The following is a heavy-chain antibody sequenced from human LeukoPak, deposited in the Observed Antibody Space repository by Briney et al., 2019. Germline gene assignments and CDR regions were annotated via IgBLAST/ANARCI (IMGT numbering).Heavy chain of an antibody. Sequence: SETLSLTCTVSGGSISSGCYYWSWIRQPAGKGLEWIGRIYTSGSTNYNPSPKSRATISVDTSKNQFSLKLSSVTAADTAVYYCARDQAVAGPNWFDPWGQGTLVTVSS. J-gene: IGHJ5*02. CDR3: ARDQAVAGPNWFDP. V-gene: IGHV4-61*02. D-gene: IGHD6-19*01. CDR2: IYTSGST. CDR1: GGSISSGCYY.